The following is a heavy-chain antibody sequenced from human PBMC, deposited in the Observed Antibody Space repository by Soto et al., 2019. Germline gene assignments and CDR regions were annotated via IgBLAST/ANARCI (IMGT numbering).Heavy chain of an antibody. D-gene: IGHD3-10*01. CDR3: ALNSGSGRYYVDY. J-gene: IGHJ4*02. V-gene: IGHV3-23*01. CDR1: GFTFSSYA. Sequence: EVQLLESGGGLVQPGGSLRLSCAASGFTFSSYAMWWVRQATGKGLECVSAISGGGETTYYADSVKGRVTISRDNSKNTLYLQMNSLRAEDTAVYYCALNSGSGRYYVDYWGQGTLVTVSS. CDR2: ISGGGETT.